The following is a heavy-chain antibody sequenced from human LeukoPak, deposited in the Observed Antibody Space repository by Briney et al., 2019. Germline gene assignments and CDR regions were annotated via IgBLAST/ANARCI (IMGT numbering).Heavy chain of an antibody. CDR1: GGSFSGYY. CDR2: INHSGST. CDR3: ASSAYCGGDCYYRGLDAFDI. J-gene: IGHJ3*02. Sequence: SETLSLTCAVYGGSFSGYYWSWIRQPPGKGLEWIGEINHSGSTNYNPSLKSRVTISVDTSKNQFSLKLSSVTAADTAVYYCASSAYCGGDCYYRGLDAFDIWGQGTMVTVSS. V-gene: IGHV4-34*01. D-gene: IGHD2-21*02.